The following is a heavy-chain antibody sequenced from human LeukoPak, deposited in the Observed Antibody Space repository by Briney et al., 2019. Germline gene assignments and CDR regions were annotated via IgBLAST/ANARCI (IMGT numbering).Heavy chain of an antibody. V-gene: IGHV1-69*04. CDR2: IIPILGIA. CDR3: AKYYYDSSGLDESDAFDI. Sequence: SVKVSCKASGGTFSSYAISWVRQAPGQGLEWMGRIIPILGIANYAQKFQGRVTITADKSTSTAYMELSSLRSEDTAVYYCAKYYYDSSGLDESDAFDIWGQGTMVTVSS. CDR1: GGTFSSYA. D-gene: IGHD3-22*01. J-gene: IGHJ3*02.